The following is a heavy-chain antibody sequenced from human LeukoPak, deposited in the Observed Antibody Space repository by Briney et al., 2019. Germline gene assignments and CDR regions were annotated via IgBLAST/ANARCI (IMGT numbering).Heavy chain of an antibody. CDR1: GFTFSSYG. D-gene: IGHD5-12*01. V-gene: IGHV3-30*03. CDR2: ISYDGSNK. Sequence: GGSLRLSCAASGFTFSSYGMHWVRQAPGKGLEWVAVISYDGSNKYYADSVKGRFTISRDNAKNSLYLQMNSLRAEDTAVYYCARGPSGYHNTGGQGTLVTVSS. J-gene: IGHJ4*02. CDR3: ARGPSGYHNT.